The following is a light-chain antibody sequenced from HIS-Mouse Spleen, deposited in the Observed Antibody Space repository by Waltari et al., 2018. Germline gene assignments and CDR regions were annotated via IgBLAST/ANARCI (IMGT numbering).Light chain of an antibody. V-gene: IGKV1-39*01. J-gene: IGKJ2*01. CDR3: QQYNSYSPKYT. Sequence: DIQMTQSPSSLSASVGDRVTITCRASQSISSYLNWYQQKPGKAPKLLIYAASSLQSGVPSRFSGSGSGTDFTLTISSLQPEDFATYYCQQYNSYSPKYTFGQGTKLEIK. CDR1: QSISSY. CDR2: AAS.